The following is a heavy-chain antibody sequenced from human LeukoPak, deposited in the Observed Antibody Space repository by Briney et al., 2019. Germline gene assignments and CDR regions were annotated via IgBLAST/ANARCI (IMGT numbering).Heavy chain of an antibody. D-gene: IGHD3-10*01. CDR2: ISGSGGST. Sequence: GGSLRLSCAASGFTFSSYGMSWVRQAPGKGLEWVSAISGSGGSTYYADSVKGRFTISRDNSKNTLYLQMNSLRAEDTAVYYCAKVGGKWGVNYRGTVRGGYFDYWGQGTLVTVSS. V-gene: IGHV3-23*01. CDR1: GFTFSSYG. CDR3: AKVGGKWGVNYRGTVRGGYFDY. J-gene: IGHJ4*02.